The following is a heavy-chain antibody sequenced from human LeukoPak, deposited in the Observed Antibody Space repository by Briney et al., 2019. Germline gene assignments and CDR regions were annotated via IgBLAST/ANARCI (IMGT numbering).Heavy chain of an antibody. J-gene: IGHJ4*02. CDR2: ISAYNGNT. V-gene: IGHV1-18*01. CDR1: GYTFTSYG. Sequence: ASVKVXCKASGYTFTSYGITWVRQAPGQGLEWMGWISAYNGNTDYAQKLQGRVTMSTDTSTSTAYMELRSLISDDTAVYYCARGRIAVAGTVDYWDQGTLVTVSS. D-gene: IGHD6-19*01. CDR3: ARGRIAVAGTVDY.